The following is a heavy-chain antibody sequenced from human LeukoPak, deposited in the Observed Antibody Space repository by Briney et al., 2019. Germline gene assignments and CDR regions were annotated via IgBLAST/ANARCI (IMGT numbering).Heavy chain of an antibody. CDR2: ISYDGSNK. J-gene: IGHJ4*02. CDR3: ARDDEDYGGNSPHY. Sequence: GALRLSCAASGFTSSSYAMHWVRQAPGKGLEWVAVISYDGSNKYYADSVKGRFTISRDNSKNTLYLQMNSLRAEDTAVYYCARDDEDYGGNSPHYWGQGTLVTVSS. V-gene: IGHV3-30-3*01. D-gene: IGHD4-23*01. CDR1: GFTSSSYA.